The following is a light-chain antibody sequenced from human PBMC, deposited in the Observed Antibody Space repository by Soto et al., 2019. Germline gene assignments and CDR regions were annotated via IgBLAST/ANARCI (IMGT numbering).Light chain of an antibody. J-gene: IGKJ2*01. CDR1: QSLTSW. Sequence: DIQMTQSPSTLSASVGDRVTITCRASQSLTSWLAWYQQKPGKAPKLLIYEASRLQGGVPSRFSGSASGTEFTLTISSLQPDDSATYYCQQYKSFLTFGQGTKLEIK. CDR3: QQYKSFLT. V-gene: IGKV1-5*03. CDR2: EAS.